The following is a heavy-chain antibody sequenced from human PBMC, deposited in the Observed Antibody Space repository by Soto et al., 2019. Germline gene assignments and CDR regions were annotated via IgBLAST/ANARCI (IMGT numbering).Heavy chain of an antibody. CDR3: ARSQRNGAMDV. D-gene: IGHD2-8*01. J-gene: IGHJ6*02. V-gene: IGHV3-21*01. CDR2: ITSGSSFI. CDR1: TFTINTYG. Sequence: PGGSLRLSCVASTFTINTYGLNWVRQAPGKGLEWVSSITSGSSFIDYADSVKGRFTISRDDAKNSLFLQMSSLRADDTAVYYCARSQRNGAMDVWGQGTTVTVSS.